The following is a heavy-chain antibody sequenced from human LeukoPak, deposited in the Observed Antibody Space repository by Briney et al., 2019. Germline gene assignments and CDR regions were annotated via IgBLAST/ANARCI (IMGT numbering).Heavy chain of an antibody. D-gene: IGHD3-10*01. CDR2: ISSSGSTI. J-gene: IGHJ5*02. CDR3: ARDSYGALSNWFDP. V-gene: IGHV3-48*03. Sequence: GGSLRLSCAASGFTFSSYEMNWVRQAPGKGLEWVSYISSSGSTIYYADSVKGRFTISRDNAENSLYLQMNSLRAEDTAVYYCARDSYGALSNWFDPWGQGTLVTVSS. CDR1: GFTFSSYE.